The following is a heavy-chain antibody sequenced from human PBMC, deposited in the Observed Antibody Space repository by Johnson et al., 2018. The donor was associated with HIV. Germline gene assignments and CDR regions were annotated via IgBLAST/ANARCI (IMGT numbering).Heavy chain of an antibody. CDR2: IRYDGSNK. CDR1: GFTFSSYG. Sequence: QVQLVESGGGLVRPGRSLRLSCAVSGFTFSSYGMHWVRQAPGKGLEWVAFIRYDGSNKYYADSVKGRFTISRDNSKNTLYLQMNSLRAEDTAMYYCARSKDCRGGSCPDGFDIWGQGTMVIVSS. V-gene: IGHV3-33*08. D-gene: IGHD2-15*01. CDR3: ARSKDCRGGSCPDGFDI. J-gene: IGHJ3*02.